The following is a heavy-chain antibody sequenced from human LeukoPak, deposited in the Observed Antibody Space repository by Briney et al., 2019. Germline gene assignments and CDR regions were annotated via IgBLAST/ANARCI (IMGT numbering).Heavy chain of an antibody. Sequence: ASVKVSCKASGYSFSIFGMTWVRQAPGQGLEWMGWISASSGNTNYAQKLQGRVTMTTDTSTNTAYMELSSLKSDDTAVYYCARAGATETTHFDYWGQGTLVTVSS. V-gene: IGHV1-18*01. CDR2: ISASSGNT. J-gene: IGHJ4*02. CDR1: GYSFSIFG. D-gene: IGHD4-17*01. CDR3: ARAGATETTHFDY.